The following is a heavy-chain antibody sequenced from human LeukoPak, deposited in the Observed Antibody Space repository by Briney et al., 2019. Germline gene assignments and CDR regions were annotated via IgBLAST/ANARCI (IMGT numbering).Heavy chain of an antibody. CDR3: ARDPYSGNYGSYYYYYMDV. CDR2: ITSSGTYI. J-gene: IGHJ6*03. V-gene: IGHV3-21*01. D-gene: IGHD3-22*01. Sequence: ETLSLTCTVSGGSISSYYWSWIRQPPGKALEWVSSITSSGTYIFYADSVKGRFTISRDNAKNSLYLQINSLGPEDTAVYFCARDPYSGNYGSYYYYYMDVWGKGTTVTVSS. CDR1: GGSISSYY.